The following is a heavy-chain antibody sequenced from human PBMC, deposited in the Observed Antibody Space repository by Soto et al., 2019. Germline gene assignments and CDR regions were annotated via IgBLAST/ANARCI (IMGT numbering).Heavy chain of an antibody. CDR3: ATPRGLQLWFPFDY. CDR1: GGTFSSYA. CDR2: IIPIFGTA. V-gene: IGHV1-69*06. J-gene: IGHJ4*02. D-gene: IGHD5-18*01. Sequence: QVQLVQSGAEVKKPGSSVKVSCKASGGTFSSYAISWVRQAPGQGLEWMGGIIPIFGTANYAQKFQGRVTITADKSTSTAYIELSSLRSEDTAVYYCATPRGLQLWFPFDYWGQGTLVTVSS.